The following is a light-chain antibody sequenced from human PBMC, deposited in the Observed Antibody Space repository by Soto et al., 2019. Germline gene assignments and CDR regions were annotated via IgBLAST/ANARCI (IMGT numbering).Light chain of an antibody. CDR2: GRS. V-gene: IGKV3-15*01. J-gene: IGKJ1*01. Sequence: EIVMTQSPATLSVSPGERATLSCRASQSVSSNLAWYQQKPGQAPRLLIYGRSTMATGIPARFSGSGSGTEFTLTISSLQSEDFAVYYCQQYNNWPPLTFGQGTKVEIK. CDR3: QQYNNWPPLT. CDR1: QSVSSN.